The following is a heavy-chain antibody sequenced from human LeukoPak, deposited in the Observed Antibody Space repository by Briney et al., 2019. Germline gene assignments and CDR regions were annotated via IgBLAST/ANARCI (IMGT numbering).Heavy chain of an antibody. J-gene: IGHJ4*02. CDR2: ISSNGGST. D-gene: IGHD3-10*01. CDR1: GFTFSSYA. CDR3: ARGTRSFDY. V-gene: IGHV3-64*01. Sequence: GGSLPLSCAASGFTFSSYAMHWVRQAPGKGLEYVSAISSNGGSTYYANSVKGRFTISRDNSNNTPYLQMGSLRAEDMAVYYCARGTRSFDYWGQGTLVTVSS.